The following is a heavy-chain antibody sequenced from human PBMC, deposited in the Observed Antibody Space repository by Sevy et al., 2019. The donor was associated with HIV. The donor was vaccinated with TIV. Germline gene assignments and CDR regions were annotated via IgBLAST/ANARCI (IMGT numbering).Heavy chain of an antibody. D-gene: IGHD3-10*01. J-gene: IGHJ4*02. CDR2: IIPMFGTA. V-gene: IGHV1-69*13. Sequence: ASVKVSCKASGGTFSSYAISWVRQAPGQGLEWLGGIIPMFGTANYAQKVQGRVIITADESTSTVYMELSSLKSGDTAVYYCVRGPNGSYLWYYFDNWGQGTLVTVSS. CDR3: VRGPNGSYLWYYFDN. CDR1: GGTFSSYA.